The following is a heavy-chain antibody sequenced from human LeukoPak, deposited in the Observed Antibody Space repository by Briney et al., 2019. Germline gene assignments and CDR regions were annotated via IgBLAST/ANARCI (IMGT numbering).Heavy chain of an antibody. J-gene: IGHJ4*02. CDR3: ARGAAAGIKGSYYFDY. CDR1: GGTFSSYA. CDR2: IIPILGIA. V-gene: IGHV1-69*04. Sequence: GASVKVSCKASGGTFSSYAISWVRQAPGQGLEWMGRIIPILGIANYAQKFQGRVTITAGKSTSTAYMELSSLRSEDTAVYYCARGAAAGIKGSYYFDYWGQGTLVTVSS. D-gene: IGHD6-13*01.